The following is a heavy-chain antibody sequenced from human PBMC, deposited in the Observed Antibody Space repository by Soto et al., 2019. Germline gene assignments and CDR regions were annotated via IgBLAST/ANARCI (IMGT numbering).Heavy chain of an antibody. Sequence: EVQLLESGGGLVQPGGSLRLSCAASGFTFNNYAMTWVRQAPGKGLEWVSAISGGGDTTSYADSVKGRFTVSRDGSKNTVYLQMSSLRADDTALYYCAKGRGRWGSLTFRVGFWGQLTLGTVSS. J-gene: IGHJ4*02. D-gene: IGHD3-16*01. CDR1: GFTFNNYA. CDR3: AKGRGRWGSLTFRVGF. CDR2: ISGGGDTT. V-gene: IGHV3-23*01.